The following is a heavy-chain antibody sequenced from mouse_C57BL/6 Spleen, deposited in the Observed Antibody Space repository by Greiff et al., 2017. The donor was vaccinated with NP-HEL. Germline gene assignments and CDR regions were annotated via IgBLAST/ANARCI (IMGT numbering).Heavy chain of an antibody. J-gene: IGHJ3*01. CDR1: GYTFTDYY. D-gene: IGHD1-1*01. CDR3: ARQYYGSWFAY. Sequence: VQLQQSGPVLVKPGASVKMSCKASGYTFTDYYMNWVKQSHGKSLEWIGVINPYNGGTSYNQKFKGKATLTVDKSSSTAYMELNSLTSEDSAVYYCARQYYGSWFAYWGQGTLGTVSA. V-gene: IGHV1-19*01. CDR2: INPYNGGT.